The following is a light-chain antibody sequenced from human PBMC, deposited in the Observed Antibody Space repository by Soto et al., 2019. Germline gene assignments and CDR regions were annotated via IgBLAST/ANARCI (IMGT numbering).Light chain of an antibody. Sequence: EIVLTQSPGTLSLSPGARATLSCRASQSVSSNYLAWYQQRTGQAPSLLIKTTSIRATAIPDRFSGSGSGTDFTLTISRLEPEDFAVYYCQQYDSSPITFGQGTRLEIK. CDR2: TTS. J-gene: IGKJ5*01. CDR3: QQYDSSPIT. CDR1: QSVSSNY. V-gene: IGKV3-20*01.